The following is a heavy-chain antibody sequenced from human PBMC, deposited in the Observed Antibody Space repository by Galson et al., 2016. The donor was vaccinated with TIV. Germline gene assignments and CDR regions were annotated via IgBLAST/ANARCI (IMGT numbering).Heavy chain of an antibody. V-gene: IGHV3-23*01. Sequence: LRLSCAASGFSYAMSWVRQAPGKGLEWVSDISGGHGTTDYADSVKGRFTISRDNSKNTLYLQMDSLRAEDTAVYYCAKSEYYDFWSGYLGDCWGQGTLVTVSS. CDR2: ISGGHGTT. CDR1: GFSYA. J-gene: IGHJ4*02. CDR3: AKSEYYDFWSGYLGDC. D-gene: IGHD3-3*01.